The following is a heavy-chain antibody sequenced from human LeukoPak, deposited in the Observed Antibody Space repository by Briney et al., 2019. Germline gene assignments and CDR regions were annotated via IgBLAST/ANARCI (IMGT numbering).Heavy chain of an antibody. D-gene: IGHD4-17*01. V-gene: IGHV3-74*01. Sequence: GGSLRLSCAASGFTFSNYWMHWVRQAPGRGLVWVSRINSDGSSTNYADSVKGRFTISRDNAKNTLYLQMNSLRAEDTAMYYCARATTSPGTSYGLDYWGQGILVTVSS. J-gene: IGHJ4*02. CDR2: INSDGSST. CDR1: GFTFSNYW. CDR3: ARATTSPGTSYGLDY.